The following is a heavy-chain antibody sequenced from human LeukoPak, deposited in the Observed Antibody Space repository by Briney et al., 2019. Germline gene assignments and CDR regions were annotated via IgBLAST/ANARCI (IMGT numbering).Heavy chain of an antibody. D-gene: IGHD6-19*01. CDR1: GYTFTSYG. CDR2: ISAYNGNT. CDR3: ARSSSGWQGDY. J-gene: IGHJ4*02. Sequence: GASVKVSCKASGYTFTSYGISWVRQAPGQGLEWMGWISAYNGNTNYAQKLQGRVTMTTDTSTNTAYMEPRSLRSDDTAVYYCARSSSGWQGDYWGQGTLVTVSS. V-gene: IGHV1-18*01.